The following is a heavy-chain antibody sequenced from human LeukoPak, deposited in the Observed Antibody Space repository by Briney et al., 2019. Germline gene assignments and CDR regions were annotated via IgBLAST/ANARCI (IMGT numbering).Heavy chain of an antibody. J-gene: IGHJ4*02. V-gene: IGHV3-64*01. CDR2: ISSNGGST. CDR3: ARAPAAAGTFDY. Sequence: GGSLRLSCAASGFTFSSYAMHWVRQAPGKGLGYVSAISSNGGSTYYANSVKGGFTISRDNSKNTLYLQMGSLRAEDMAVYYCARAPAAAGTFDYWGQGTLVTVSS. CDR1: GFTFSSYA. D-gene: IGHD6-13*01.